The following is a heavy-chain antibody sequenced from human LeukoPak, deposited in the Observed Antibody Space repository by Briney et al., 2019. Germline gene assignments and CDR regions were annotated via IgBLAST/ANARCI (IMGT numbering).Heavy chain of an antibody. CDR2: ISSSSSYI. Sequence: PGGSLRLSCAASGFTFSSYSMNWVRQAPGKGLEWVPSISSSSSYIYYADSVKGRFTISRDNAKNSLYLQMNSLRAEDTAVYYCARGREYYYDSSGYEYYFDYWVQGTLVTVSS. CDR3: ARGREYYYDSSGYEYYFDY. CDR1: GFTFSSYS. D-gene: IGHD3-22*01. V-gene: IGHV3-21*01. J-gene: IGHJ4*02.